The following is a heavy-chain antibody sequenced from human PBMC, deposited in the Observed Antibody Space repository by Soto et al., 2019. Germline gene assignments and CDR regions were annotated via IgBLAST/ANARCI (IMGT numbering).Heavy chain of an antibody. V-gene: IGHV1-46*01. CDR1: GYTFINNY. Sequence: QVQLLQSGAEVKKPGAPVKVSCQASGYTFINNYLHWVRQAPGQGLEWMGLINPSFGTTTYAQNFQGRVTMTSDTSTSTVFMQLNTLRSDDTAVYYCARAHGSGSYYGSFDPWGQGTLVTVSS. CDR2: INPSFGTT. CDR3: ARAHGSGSYYGSFDP. D-gene: IGHD3-10*01. J-gene: IGHJ5*02.